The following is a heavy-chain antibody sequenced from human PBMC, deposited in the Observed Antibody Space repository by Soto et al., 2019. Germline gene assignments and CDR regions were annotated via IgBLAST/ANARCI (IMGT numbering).Heavy chain of an antibody. CDR2: INHSGST. V-gene: IGHV4-34*01. J-gene: IGHJ4*02. CDR3: ASASGIWFGELLFTXHPHPFDY. D-gene: IGHD3-10*01. Sequence: PSETLSLTCAVYGGSFSGYYWSWIRQPPGKGLEWIGEINHSGSTNYNPSLKSRVTISVDTSKNQFSLKRSSVTAADTAVYYCASASGIWFGELLFTXHPHPFDYWGQGTLVTVSS. CDR1: GGSFSGYY.